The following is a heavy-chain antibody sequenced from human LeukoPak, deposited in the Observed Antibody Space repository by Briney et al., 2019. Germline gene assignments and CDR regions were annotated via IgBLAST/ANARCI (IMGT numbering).Heavy chain of an antibody. CDR1: GGTFSSYA. V-gene: IGHV1-69*05. CDR2: IIPIFGTA. CDR3: ARVVAAAGIPLGAFDI. D-gene: IGHD6-13*01. J-gene: IGHJ3*02. Sequence: SVKVSCKASGGTFSSYAISWVRQAPGQGLEWVGGIIPIFGTANYAQNFQGRVTITTDESTSTAYMELSSLRSEDTAVYYCARVVAAAGIPLGAFDIWGQGTMVTVSS.